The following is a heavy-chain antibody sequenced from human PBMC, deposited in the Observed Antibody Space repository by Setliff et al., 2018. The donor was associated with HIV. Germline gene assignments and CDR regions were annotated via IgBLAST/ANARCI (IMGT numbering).Heavy chain of an antibody. CDR1: GFTFNNYA. J-gene: IGHJ4*02. Sequence: GGSLRLSCVASGFTFNNYAMNWVRQAPGKGLEWVSGISGSARSTYYADSVKGRFTISRDNSKNTVSLQMNSLRAEDTAVYYCARDPPRSGWTLDYWGQGTPVTVSS. CDR2: ISGSARST. D-gene: IGHD6-19*01. V-gene: IGHV3-23*01. CDR3: ARDPPRSGWTLDY.